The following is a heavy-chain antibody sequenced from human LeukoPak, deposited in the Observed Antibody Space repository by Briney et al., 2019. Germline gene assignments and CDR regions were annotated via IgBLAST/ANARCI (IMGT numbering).Heavy chain of an antibody. D-gene: IGHD3-22*01. CDR2: ISSSGSYI. J-gene: IGHJ4*02. CDR3: ARDFGYYDSSGYYPTFDY. CDR1: RFTFSSYS. V-gene: IGHV3-21*01. Sequence: GGSLRLSCAASRFTFSSYSMNWVRQAPGKGLEWVSSISSSGSYIYYADSVKGRFTISRDNAKNSLYLQMNSLRAEDTAVYYCARDFGYYDSSGYYPTFDYWGQGTLVTVSS.